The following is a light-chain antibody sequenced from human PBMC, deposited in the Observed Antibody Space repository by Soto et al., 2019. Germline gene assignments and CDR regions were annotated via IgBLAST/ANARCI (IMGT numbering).Light chain of an antibody. CDR3: QQSYTIPWM. V-gene: IGKV1-39*01. J-gene: IGKJ1*01. CDR1: QTISNY. Sequence: DIHMTQSPSSLSAFVGDRATITCRAGQTISNYVNWYKQQPGKAPKVXSYAASTLQSGVPSRFSGSGSGADFTLTISSLKPEDFATYYCQQSYTIPWMFGQGTKVDIK. CDR2: AAS.